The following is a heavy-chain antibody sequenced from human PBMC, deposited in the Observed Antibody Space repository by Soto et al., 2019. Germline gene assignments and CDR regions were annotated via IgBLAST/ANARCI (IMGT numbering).Heavy chain of an antibody. CDR1: GYTFSNYC. D-gene: IGHD2-2*01. J-gene: IGHJ5*02. V-gene: IGHV1-18*01. CDR3: ARVVPGAEAWFGP. Sequence: QVQLVQSGGEVKRPGASVKVSCKTSGYTFSNYCITWVRQAPGQPLEWLGWISLYSDGTNYAQKFQGRVSMTTDTSTTTGYMELRSLRSDDTAVYYCARVVPGAEAWFGPWGQGTLVTVSS. CDR2: ISLYSDGT.